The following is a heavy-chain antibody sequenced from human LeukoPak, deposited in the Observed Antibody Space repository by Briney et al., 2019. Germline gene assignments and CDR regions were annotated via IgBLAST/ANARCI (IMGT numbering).Heavy chain of an antibody. CDR1: GGSLSSGSYY. CDR2: IYYSGST. J-gene: IGHJ4*02. Sequence: SETLSLTCTVSGGSLSSGSYYWSWIRQPAGKGLEWIGRIYYSGSTYYNPSLKSRVTISVDTSKNQFSLRLTSVTAADTAVYYCARGWGYFDYWGQGTLVTVSS. D-gene: IGHD6-19*01. CDR3: ARGWGYFDY. V-gene: IGHV4-61*10.